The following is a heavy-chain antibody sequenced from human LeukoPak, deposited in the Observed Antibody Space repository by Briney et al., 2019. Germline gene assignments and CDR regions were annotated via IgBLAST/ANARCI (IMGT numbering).Heavy chain of an antibody. D-gene: IGHD2-2*01. J-gene: IGHJ4*02. Sequence: PGGSLSLSCAAPGLIFSGYYMGWIRQAPGKGLEWVSYITSSGSMIYYADSVKGRFTISRDNAKNSLYVQMDSLRAEDTAIYYCARVRGYCSSTSCYPYYFDYWGQGTLVTVSS. CDR3: ARVRGYCSSTSCYPYYFDY. CDR2: ITSSGSMI. CDR1: GLIFSGYY. V-gene: IGHV3-11*01.